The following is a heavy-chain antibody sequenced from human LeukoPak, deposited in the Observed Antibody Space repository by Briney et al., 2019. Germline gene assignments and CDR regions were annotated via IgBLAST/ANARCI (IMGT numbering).Heavy chain of an antibody. CDR2: IXXIFGTA. J-gene: IGHJ6*04. Sequence: EWMGGIXXIFGTANYAQKFQGRVTITADESTSTAYMELSSLRSEDTAVYYCARAPFSSSSWDLYYYGMDVWGKGTTVTVSS. CDR3: ARAPFSSSSWDLYYYGMDV. D-gene: IGHD6-13*01. V-gene: IGHV1-69*01.